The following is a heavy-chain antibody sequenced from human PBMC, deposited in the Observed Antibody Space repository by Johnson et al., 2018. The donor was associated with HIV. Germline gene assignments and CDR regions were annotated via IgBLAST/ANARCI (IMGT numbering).Heavy chain of an antibody. J-gene: IGHJ3*02. CDR1: GFTFSSAW. D-gene: IGHD3-16*02. Sequence: VQLVESGGGLVKPGGSLRLSCAASGFTFSSAWMSWVRQAPGKGLEWVGRIKSKTDGGTTDYAAPVTGRFTISRDDSKNALFLQMNSLKTEDTDVYFCSTVQAGDDVGGSYRYAFDIWGQGTMVTVSS. CDR2: IKSKTDGGTT. CDR3: STVQAGDDVGGSYRYAFDI. V-gene: IGHV3-15*01.